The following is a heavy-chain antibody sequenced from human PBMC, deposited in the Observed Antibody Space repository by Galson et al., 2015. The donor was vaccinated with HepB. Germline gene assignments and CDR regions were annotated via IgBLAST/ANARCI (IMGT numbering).Heavy chain of an antibody. Sequence: SLRLSCAASGFTFSSYAMHWVRQAPGKGLEWVAVISYDGSNKYYADSVKGRFTISRDNSKNTLYLQMNSLRAEDTAVYYCARDRAAAVRAGIDYWGQGTLVTVSS. CDR1: GFTFSSYA. CDR3: ARDRAAAVRAGIDY. J-gene: IGHJ4*02. CDR2: ISYDGSNK. D-gene: IGHD6-13*01. V-gene: IGHV3-30*04.